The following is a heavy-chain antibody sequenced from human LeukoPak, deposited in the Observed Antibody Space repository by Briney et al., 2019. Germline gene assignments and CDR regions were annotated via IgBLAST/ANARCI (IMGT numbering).Heavy chain of an antibody. J-gene: IGHJ6*03. CDR1: GGSISSYY. V-gene: IGHV4-59*08. D-gene: IGHD3-10*01. CDR2: IYYSGST. CDR3: ARHSSYYYGSGGFYMDV. Sequence: SETLSLTCTVSGGSISSYYWSWLRHPPGKALEWFGYIYYSGSTNYNPPLKSRVTISVDTSKNQFSLKLSSVPAAATAVYYCARHSSYYYGSGGFYMDVWGKGTTVTVSS.